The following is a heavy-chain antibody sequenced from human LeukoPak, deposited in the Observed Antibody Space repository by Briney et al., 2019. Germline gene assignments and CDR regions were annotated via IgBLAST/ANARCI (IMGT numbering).Heavy chain of an antibody. Sequence: GGSLRLSCAASGFTFSNYWMHWVRQAPGKGLVWVSRIKGDGSDTIYADSVKGRFTISRDNAKNTMFLQMNSLRDEDTAVYYCARDPTPAANYGGGDDAFDIWGQGTMVTVSS. J-gene: IGHJ3*02. CDR2: IKGDGSDT. D-gene: IGHD4-17*01. V-gene: IGHV3-74*01. CDR3: ARDPTPAANYGGGDDAFDI. CDR1: GFTFSNYW.